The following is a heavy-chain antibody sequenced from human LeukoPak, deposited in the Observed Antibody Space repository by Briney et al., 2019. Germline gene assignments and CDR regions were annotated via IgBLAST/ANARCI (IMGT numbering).Heavy chain of an antibody. Sequence: PSGTLSLTCAVSNGSIFSSNWWSWVRQPPGKGLEWIGQIFHSGSTSYSPSLKSRVTISVDKSKNQFSLRLTSVTAADTAVYYCAKSNAWDWFDPWGQGTLVTVSS. CDR2: IFHSGST. CDR1: NGSIFSSNW. CDR3: AKSNAWDWFDP. J-gene: IGHJ5*02. D-gene: IGHD4-11*01. V-gene: IGHV4-4*02.